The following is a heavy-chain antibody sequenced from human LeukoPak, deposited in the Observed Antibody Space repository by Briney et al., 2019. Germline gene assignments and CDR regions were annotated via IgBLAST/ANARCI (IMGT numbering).Heavy chain of an antibody. J-gene: IGHJ5*02. CDR2: ISSRSSYI. V-gene: IGHV3-21*01. CDR1: GFTFSSYS. CDR3: AREDSYTRFDP. D-gene: IGHD1-1*01. Sequence: GGSLRLSCAASGFTFSSYSMNWVRQAPGKGLEWVSSISSRSSYIYYADSVKGRFTISRDNAKNSLYLQMNSLRAEDTAVYYCAREDSYTRFDPWGQGTLVTVSS.